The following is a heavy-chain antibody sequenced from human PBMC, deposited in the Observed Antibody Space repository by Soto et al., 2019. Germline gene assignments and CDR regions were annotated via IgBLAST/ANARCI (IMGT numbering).Heavy chain of an antibody. D-gene: IGHD6-13*01. V-gene: IGHV3-74*01. CDR2: INSDASST. Sequence: SGGSLRLSCAASGFTFSTYWMHWVRQAPGRGLVWVSRINSDASSTSYADSVKGRFTISRDNAKNTLYLQMNSLRVEDTAVYYCARDISRAAAGLDYWGQGTLVTVSS. CDR1: GFTFSTYW. CDR3: ARDISRAAAGLDY. J-gene: IGHJ4*02.